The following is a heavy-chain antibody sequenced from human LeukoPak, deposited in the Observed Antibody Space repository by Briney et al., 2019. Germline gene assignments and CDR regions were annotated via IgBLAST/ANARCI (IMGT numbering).Heavy chain of an antibody. D-gene: IGHD6-6*01. V-gene: IGHV4-4*07. J-gene: IGHJ6*03. CDR1: GVSISSYY. CDR2: IYTSGST. Sequence: SETLSLTCTVSGVSISSYYWSWLRQPAGKGLEWIGRIYTSGSTNYNPSLKSRVTISVDKSKNQFSLKLSSVTAADTAVYYCAREIQLALNYYYMDVRGKGTTGTVSS. CDR3: AREIQLALNYYYMDV.